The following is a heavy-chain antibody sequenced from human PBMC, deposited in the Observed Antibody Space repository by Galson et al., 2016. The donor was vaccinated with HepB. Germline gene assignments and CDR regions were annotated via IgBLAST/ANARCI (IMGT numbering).Heavy chain of an antibody. Sequence: SLRLSCAASGFTFSDYYMSWIRQAPGKGLEWVSYISNSAYFTKYADSVKGRFTISRDNAKDSLYLQMDSLRVEDTAVYFCARAVLGAEAAAGDHWSQGTLVSVSS. CDR1: GFTFSDYY. CDR3: ARAVLGAEAAAGDH. J-gene: IGHJ4*02. V-gene: IGHV3-11*05. D-gene: IGHD6-13*01. CDR2: ISNSAYFT.